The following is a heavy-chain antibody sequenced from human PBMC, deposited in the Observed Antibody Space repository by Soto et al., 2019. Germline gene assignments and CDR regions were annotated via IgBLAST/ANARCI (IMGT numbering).Heavy chain of an antibody. CDR1: GFTFSSYW. D-gene: IGHD2-2*01. V-gene: IGHV3-74*01. J-gene: IGHJ4*02. Sequence: GGSLRLSCAASGFTFSSYWMHWVRQAPGKGLVWVSRINSDGSSTSYADSVKGRFTISRDNAKNTLYLQMNSLRAEDTAVYYCASARVPYYCGSTSCSSLYYFDYWGQGTLVTVSS. CDR2: INSDGSST. CDR3: ASARVPYYCGSTSCSSLYYFDY.